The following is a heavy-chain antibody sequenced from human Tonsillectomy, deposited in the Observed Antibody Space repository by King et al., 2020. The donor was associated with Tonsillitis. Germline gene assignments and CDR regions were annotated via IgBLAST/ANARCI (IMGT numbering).Heavy chain of an antibody. V-gene: IGHV3-48*04. CDR2: IPSGGSPT. D-gene: IGHD3-10*01. CDR1: GFTFSRYN. J-gene: IGHJ4*02. CDR3: ARDYYASGSYSFDL. Sequence: VQLVESGGGLVHPGGSLTLSCAASGFTFSRYNMNWVRQAPGKGLEWVSYIPSGGSPTYYADSVEGRFIVSRDNAGNSLYLQMSSLRVEDTAVYYCARDYYASGSYSFDLWGQGTLVTVSS.